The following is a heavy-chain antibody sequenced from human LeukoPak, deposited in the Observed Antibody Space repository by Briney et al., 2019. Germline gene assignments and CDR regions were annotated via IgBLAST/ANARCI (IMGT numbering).Heavy chain of an antibody. D-gene: IGHD1-26*01. CDR3: ARDVGSYGYYYYGMDV. J-gene: IGHJ6*02. V-gene: IGHV4-59*01. Sequence: SETLSLTCTVSGVSISSYYWSWIRQPPGKGLEWIGYIYYSGSTNYNPSLKSRVTISVDTSKNQFSLKLSSVTAADTAVYYCARDVGSYGYYYYGMDVWVQGTTVTVSS. CDR2: IYYSGST. CDR1: GVSISSYY.